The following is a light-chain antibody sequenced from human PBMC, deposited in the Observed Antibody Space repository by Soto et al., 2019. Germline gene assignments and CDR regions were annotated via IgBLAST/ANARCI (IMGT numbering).Light chain of an antibody. CDR3: FSYTTSDTVL. CDR1: SSDIGAYHY. V-gene: IGLV2-14*01. CDR2: AVN. Sequence: QSVLTQAASVSGSPGQSITISCTGTSSDIGAYHYVSWYQQRPGKAPKLMIYAVNNRPSGISNRFSGSKSGNTASLTISGLQAEVEAVYYCFSYTTSDTVLFGGGTKLTV. J-gene: IGLJ2*01.